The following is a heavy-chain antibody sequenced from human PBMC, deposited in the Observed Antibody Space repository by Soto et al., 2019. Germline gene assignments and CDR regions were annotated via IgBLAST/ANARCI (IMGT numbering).Heavy chain of an antibody. Sequence: LRLSCAASGFTVSSNYMSWVRQAPGKGLEWVSVIYSGGSTYYADSVKGRFTISRDNSKNTLYLQMNSLRAEDTAVYYCARDKVTIFGVEDAFDIWGQGTMVTVSS. D-gene: IGHD3-3*01. CDR1: GFTVSSNY. CDR2: IYSGGST. J-gene: IGHJ3*02. CDR3: ARDKVTIFGVEDAFDI. V-gene: IGHV3-53*01.